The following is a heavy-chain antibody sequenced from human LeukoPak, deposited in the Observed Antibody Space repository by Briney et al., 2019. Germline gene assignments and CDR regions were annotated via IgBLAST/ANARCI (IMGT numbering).Heavy chain of an antibody. V-gene: IGHV3-7*05. J-gene: IGHJ4*02. D-gene: IGHD1-26*01. CDR2: IKQDGSEK. CDR3: ARDVGGNLDY. CDR1: GFTFSTYW. Sequence: PGGSLRLSCAASGFTFSTYWMAWVRQAPGKGLEWVANIKQDGSEKNYVDSVKGRFIVPRDNHKNSLYLQMNSLRAEDTAVYYCARDVGGNLDYWGQGILVTVSS.